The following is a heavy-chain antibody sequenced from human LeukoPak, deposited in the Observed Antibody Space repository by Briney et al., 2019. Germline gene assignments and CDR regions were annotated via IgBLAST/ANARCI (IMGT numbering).Heavy chain of an antibody. J-gene: IGHJ6*03. Sequence: ASVKVSCKASGYTFITYGISWVRQAPGQGLEWMGWISPYNGDTNYAQKFQGRVTITADESTSTAYMELSSLRSEDTAVYYCARGNDGSGSPSYYFYYMDVWGKGTTVTISS. D-gene: IGHD3-10*01. CDR3: ARGNDGSGSPSYYFYYMDV. V-gene: IGHV1-18*01. CDR1: GYTFITYG. CDR2: ISPYNGDT.